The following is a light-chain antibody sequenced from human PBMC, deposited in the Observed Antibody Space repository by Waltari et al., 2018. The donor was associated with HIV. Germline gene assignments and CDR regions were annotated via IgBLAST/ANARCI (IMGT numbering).Light chain of an antibody. Sequence: QSGLTQPPSAPGTPGHRVPISCSGSSSTIGRTAVHWSQYFPGAAPRLLIYASNQRSSWVPDRFSGSKSGTSASLAISGLQSEDEADYYCAAWDDSLNGRYVFGTGTKVTVL. CDR2: ASN. J-gene: IGLJ1*01. CDR1: SSTIGRTA. CDR3: AAWDDSLNGRYV. V-gene: IGLV1-44*01.